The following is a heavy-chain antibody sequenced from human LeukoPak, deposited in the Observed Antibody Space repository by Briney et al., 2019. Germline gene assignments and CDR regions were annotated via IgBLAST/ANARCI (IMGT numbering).Heavy chain of an antibody. D-gene: IGHD3-3*01. J-gene: IGHJ3*02. V-gene: IGHV4-30-4*01. CDR2: IYYSGST. Sequence: PSETLSLTCTVSGGSISSGDYYWSWIRQPPGKGLEWIGYIYYSGSTYYNPSLKSRVTISVDTSKNQFSLKLSSVTAADTAVYFCARDRYYDFWRVGTNAFDIWGQGTMVTVSS. CDR3: ARDRYYDFWRVGTNAFDI. CDR1: GGSISSGDYY.